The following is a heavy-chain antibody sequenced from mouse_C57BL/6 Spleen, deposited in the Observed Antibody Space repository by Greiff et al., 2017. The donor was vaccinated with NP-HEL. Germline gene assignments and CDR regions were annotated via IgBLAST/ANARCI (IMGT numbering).Heavy chain of an antibody. V-gene: IGHV1-55*01. CDR2: IYPGSGST. CDR3: ARFPFTTVVATDWYFDV. D-gene: IGHD1-1*01. J-gene: IGHJ1*03. CDR1: GYTFTSYW. Sequence: QVQLQQPGAELVKPGASVKMSCKASGYTFTSYWITWVKQRPGQGLEWIGDIYPGSGSTNYNEKFKSKATLTVDTSSSTAYMQLSSLTSEDSAVYYCARFPFTTVVATDWYFDVWGTGTTVTVSS.